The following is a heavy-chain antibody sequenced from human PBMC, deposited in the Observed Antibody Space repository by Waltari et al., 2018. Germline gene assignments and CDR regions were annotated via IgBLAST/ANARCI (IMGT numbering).Heavy chain of an antibody. V-gene: IGHV4-34*01. J-gene: IGHJ4*02. CDR1: GGSFSGHY. D-gene: IGHD6-19*01. CDR3: ARAYSSGWYFGY. CDR2: INHSGST. Sequence: QVQLQQWGAGLLKPSETLSLTCAVYGGSFSGHYWSWIRQPPGTGLEWIGEINHSGSTNYNPSLKSRVTISVDTSKNQFSLKLSSVTAADTAVYYCARAYSSGWYFGYWGQGTLVTVSS.